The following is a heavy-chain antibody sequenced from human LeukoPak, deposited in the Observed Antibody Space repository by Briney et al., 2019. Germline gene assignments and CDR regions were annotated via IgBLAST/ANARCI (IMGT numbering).Heavy chain of an antibody. V-gene: IGHV3-21*01. J-gene: IGHJ3*02. D-gene: IGHD5-12*01. CDR1: GFTFSTYS. CDR2: ISSSSSYI. Sequence: GGSLRLSCAASGFTFSTYSMNWVRQAPGKGLEWVSSISSSSSYIYYADSVKGRFTISRDHAKNSLYLQMNSLRAEDTAVYYCASALQGYDFDAFDIWGQGTMVTVSS. CDR3: ASALQGYDFDAFDI.